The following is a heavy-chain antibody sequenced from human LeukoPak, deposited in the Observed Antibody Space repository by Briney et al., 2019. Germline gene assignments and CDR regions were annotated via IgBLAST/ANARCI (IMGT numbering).Heavy chain of an antibody. Sequence: GGSLRLSCAASGFTFGDYYMTWIRQAPGKGLEWLSYISNSGNTIREADSVRGRFTISRDNTQNSLFLHMKSLRAEDTAVYFCARYRVITNDYFDSWGQGTLVTVSS. CDR3: ARYRVITNDYFDS. D-gene: IGHD3-16*01. CDR2: ISNSGNTI. V-gene: IGHV3-11*01. J-gene: IGHJ4*02. CDR1: GFTFGDYY.